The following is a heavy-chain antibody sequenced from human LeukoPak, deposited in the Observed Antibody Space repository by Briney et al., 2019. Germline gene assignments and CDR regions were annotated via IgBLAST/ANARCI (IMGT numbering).Heavy chain of an antibody. CDR1: GDSISTYY. Sequence: SETLSLTCTVSGDSISTYYWSWIRQPPGKGLEWIGYVYYSGSTNYNPSLKSRVTISVDTSKNQFSLKLSSVTAADTAVYYCARAYGSGSEYYMDVWGKGTTVTISS. CDR3: ARAYGSGSEYYMDV. J-gene: IGHJ6*03. V-gene: IGHV4-59*12. CDR2: VYYSGST. D-gene: IGHD3-10*01.